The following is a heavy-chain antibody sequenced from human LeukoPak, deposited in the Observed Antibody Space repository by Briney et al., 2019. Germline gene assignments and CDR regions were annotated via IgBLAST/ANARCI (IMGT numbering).Heavy chain of an antibody. Sequence: PSETLSLTCTVSGASISSYYWNWIRQTPSNGLEWIASIYNGGNTNYNPSLKSRVTISMDTSKSHFSLSLSSVTAADTAVYFCARASDIAVTGFDCWGQGLLVTVSA. CDR3: ARASDIAVTGFDC. CDR2: IYNGGNT. J-gene: IGHJ4*02. V-gene: IGHV4-59*01. CDR1: GASISSYY. D-gene: IGHD6-19*01.